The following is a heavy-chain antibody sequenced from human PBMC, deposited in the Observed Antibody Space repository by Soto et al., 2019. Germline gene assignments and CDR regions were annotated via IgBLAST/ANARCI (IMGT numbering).Heavy chain of an antibody. J-gene: IGHJ6*02. D-gene: IGHD1-7*01. V-gene: IGHV4-39*01. Sequence: SETLSLTCTVSGASVSSSSYYWGWIRQPPGKGLEWIGSNSGSTYYNPSLKSRVTISVDTSKNQFSLKLSSVTAADTAVYYCARLNAGTTYFYYGMDVWGQGTTVTVSS. CDR3: ARLNAGTTYFYYGMDV. CDR2: NSGST. CDR1: GASVSSSSYY.